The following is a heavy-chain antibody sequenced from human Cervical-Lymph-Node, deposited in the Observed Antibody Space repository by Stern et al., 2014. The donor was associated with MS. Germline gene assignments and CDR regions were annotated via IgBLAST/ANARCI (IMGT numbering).Heavy chain of an antibody. D-gene: IGHD2-21*02. V-gene: IGHV1-24*01. CDR2: FDPEHGET. CDR1: GYTLSEIS. CDR3: ATHRGRVTYYYGMDV. J-gene: IGHJ6*02. Sequence: VQLVQSGAEVKKPGASVKVSCKVSGYTLSEISMHWVRQAPGKGLEWMGGFDPEHGETRYAPKSQGRVTMAEDRSTDTAYMELSSLRSEDTAVYYCATHRGRVTYYYGMDVWGQGTTVTVAS.